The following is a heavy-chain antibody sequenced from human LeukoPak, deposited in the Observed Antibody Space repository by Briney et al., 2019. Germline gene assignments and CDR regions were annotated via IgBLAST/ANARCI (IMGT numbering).Heavy chain of an antibody. J-gene: IGHJ3*01. CDR2: INHSGST. D-gene: IGHD6-19*01. V-gene: IGHV4-39*01. CDR3: ARHISVSYDAFDL. CDR1: GGSISSGSYY. Sequence: SQTLSLTCTVSGGSISSGSYYWSWIRQPPGKGLEWIGEINHSGSTNYNPSLKSRVTISVLTSKNQFSLKLSSVTAADTAVYYCARHISVSYDAFDLWGRGTMVTVSS.